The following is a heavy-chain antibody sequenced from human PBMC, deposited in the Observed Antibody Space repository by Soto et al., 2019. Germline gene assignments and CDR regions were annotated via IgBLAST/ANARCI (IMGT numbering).Heavy chain of an antibody. CDR1: GGSISRYY. Sequence: PSETLSLTCTVSGGSISRYYWSWIRQPPGKGLEWIGFIYYSGSTNYNPSLKSRVTISVDTSKNQFSLKVSSVTAADTAVYYCARTYYDILTGYSSMDVWGQGTTVTVSS. CDR3: ARTYYDILTGYSSMDV. J-gene: IGHJ6*02. D-gene: IGHD3-9*01. V-gene: IGHV4-59*01. CDR2: IYYSGST.